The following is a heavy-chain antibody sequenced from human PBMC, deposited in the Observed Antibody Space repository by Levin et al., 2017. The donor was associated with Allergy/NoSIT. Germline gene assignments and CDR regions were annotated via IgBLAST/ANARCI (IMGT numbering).Heavy chain of an antibody. CDR1: GFTFEIYG. J-gene: IGHJ4*02. CDR2: ISASGSPT. CDR3: ARGLFDF. V-gene: IGHV3-48*04. D-gene: IGHD5-12*01. Sequence: GESLKIPCSVSGFTFEIYGMNWVRQAPGKRLEWVSHISASGSPTYYADPVRGRFTISRDNAKQSLYLQMTSLRVEDTAVYYCARGLFDFWGQGALVTVSS.